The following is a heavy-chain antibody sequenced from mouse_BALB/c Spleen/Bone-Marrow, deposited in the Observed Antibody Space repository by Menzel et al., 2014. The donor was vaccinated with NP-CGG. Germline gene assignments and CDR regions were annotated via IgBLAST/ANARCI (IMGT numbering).Heavy chain of an antibody. CDR3: TRGGNWDDFDY. CDR2: ISSDSSAV. J-gene: IGHJ2*01. CDR1: GFTFRSFG. V-gene: IGHV5-17*02. D-gene: IGHD4-1*01. Sequence: DVKLVESGGGLVQPGGSRKLSCAASGFTFRSFGMHWVRQAPEKGLEWVAYISSDSSAVYYADTVKGRFTISRDNPKNTLFLQMTSLRSEDTAMYYCTRGGNWDDFDYRGQGTTRTGSS.